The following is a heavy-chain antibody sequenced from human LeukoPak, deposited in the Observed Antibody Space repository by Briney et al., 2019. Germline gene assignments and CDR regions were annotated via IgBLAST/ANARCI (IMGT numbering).Heavy chain of an antibody. CDR3: ARSLSLQLVRVIVY. Sequence: ASVKVSCKASGYTFTGYYMHWVRQAPGQGLEWIGWINPNSGGTNYAQKFQGRVTMTRDTSISTAYMELSRLRSDDTAVYYCARSLSLQLVRVIVYWGQGTLVTVSS. V-gene: IGHV1-2*02. J-gene: IGHJ4*02. CDR2: INPNSGGT. CDR1: GYTFTGYY. D-gene: IGHD6-13*01.